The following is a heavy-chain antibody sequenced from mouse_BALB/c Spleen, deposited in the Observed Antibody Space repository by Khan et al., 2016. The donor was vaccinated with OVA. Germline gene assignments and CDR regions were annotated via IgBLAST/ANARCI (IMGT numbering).Heavy chain of an antibody. J-gene: IGHJ2*01. V-gene: IGHV3-2*02. CDR3: ARGNYYGYYFDY. Sequence: VQLKQSGPGLVKPSQSLSLTCTVTGYSITSGYAWNWIRQFPGNKLEWMGYISYSGVTRYTPSLKSRISITRDTSKNQFFLQLNSVTTEDTATNYCARGNYYGYYFDYWGQGTTLTVSS. D-gene: IGHD1-1*01. CDR2: ISYSGVT. CDR1: GYSITSGYA.